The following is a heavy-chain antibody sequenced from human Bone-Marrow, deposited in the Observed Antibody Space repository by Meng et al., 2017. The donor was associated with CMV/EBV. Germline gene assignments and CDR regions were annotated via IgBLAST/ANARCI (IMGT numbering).Heavy chain of an antibody. D-gene: IGHD2-2*01. CDR1: GYTFTSYY. V-gene: IGHV1-2*02. CDR3: ARSAGKCSTPNCSLH. CDR2: INPNSGGT. J-gene: IGHJ1*01. Sequence: ASVKVSCKASGYTFTSYYMHWVRQAPGQGLEWMGWINPNSGGTNYAQKFQGRVTMTRDTSISTAYMELRRLRSDDTAVYYCARSAGKCSTPNCSLHWGQGTRVTVSS.